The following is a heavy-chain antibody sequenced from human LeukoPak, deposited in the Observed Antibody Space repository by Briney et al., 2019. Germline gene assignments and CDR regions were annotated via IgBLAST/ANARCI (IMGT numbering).Heavy chain of an antibody. CDR1: GYTFSGYY. D-gene: IGHD1/OR15-1a*01. Sequence: ASVKVSCKASGYTFSGYYIHWVRQAPGQGLEWMGWMNPNSGATNNAQKFQGRVTLSRDTSISTAYMELRKLRSDDTAVYYCARSGITTIPNFDYWGQGTLVTVPS. CDR3: ARSGITTIPNFDY. J-gene: IGHJ4*02. V-gene: IGHV1-2*02. CDR2: MNPNSGAT.